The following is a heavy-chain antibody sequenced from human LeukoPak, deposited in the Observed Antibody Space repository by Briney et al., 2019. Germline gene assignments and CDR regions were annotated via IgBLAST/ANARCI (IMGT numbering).Heavy chain of an antibody. CDR1: GFTVSSNS. J-gene: IGHJ3*02. V-gene: IGHV3-66*04. CDR2: IYSGGST. CDR3: ARHVLTDVGWNHYDAFDI. D-gene: IGHD1-1*01. Sequence: GGSLRLSCAASGFTVSSNSMSWVRQAPGKGLEWVSIIYSGGSTYNADSVKGRFTISRDNSKNTLYLQMNSLRAEDTAVYYCARHVLTDVGWNHYDAFDIWGQGTMVTVSS.